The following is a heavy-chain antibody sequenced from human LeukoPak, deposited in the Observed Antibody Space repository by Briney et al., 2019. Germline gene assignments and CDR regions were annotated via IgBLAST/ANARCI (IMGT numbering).Heavy chain of an antibody. D-gene: IGHD3-10*01. Sequence: GGSLSLSCAASGFTFSSYAVSWVRQAAGKGLGSVSAISGSASSTYHADSVKGRFTISRDNSKNTLYLQMNSLRAEDTAVYYCATTPTMVRAPWFDPWGQGTLVTVSS. V-gene: IGHV3-23*01. CDR2: ISGSASST. CDR3: ATTPTMVRAPWFDP. J-gene: IGHJ5*02. CDR1: GFTFSSYA.